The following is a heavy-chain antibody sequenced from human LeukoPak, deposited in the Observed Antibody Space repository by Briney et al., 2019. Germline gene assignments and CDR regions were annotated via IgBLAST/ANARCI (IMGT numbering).Heavy chain of an antibody. Sequence: GGSLRLTCAASGCTFSSSGMHWVRQAPGKGLEWVAVISFDATNKYYADSVKGRFTISRDNAKKSLYLQMNSLRAEDTALYYCARDVAVYHWGSLDDAFTIWGQGTMVTVSS. J-gene: IGHJ3*02. V-gene: IGHV3-33*05. CDR1: GCTFSSSG. CDR2: ISFDATNK. D-gene: IGHD3-16*01. CDR3: ARDVAVYHWGSLDDAFTI.